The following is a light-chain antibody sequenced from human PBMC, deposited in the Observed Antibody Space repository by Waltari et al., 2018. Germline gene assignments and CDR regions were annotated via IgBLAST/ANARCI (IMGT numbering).Light chain of an antibody. V-gene: IGLV1-44*01. Sequence: QSVLTQSPSASGTPGQRVSIPCSGRPSNIRNQCVKRYRHVPGEAPQLLIYSSNLRPAGVPDRFSGSKSGTSASLAISGLQSEDEADYYCAAWDDSLNGLVFGTGTKVSVL. J-gene: IGLJ1*01. CDR3: AAWDDSLNGLV. CDR2: SSN. CDR1: PSNIRNQC.